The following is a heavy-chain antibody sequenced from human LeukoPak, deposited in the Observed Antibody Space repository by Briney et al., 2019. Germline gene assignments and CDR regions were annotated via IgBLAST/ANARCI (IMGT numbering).Heavy chain of an antibody. CDR2: IYYSGST. Sequence: KPSETLSLTCTVSGGSISSYYWSWIRQPPGKGLEWIGYIYYSGSTNYNPSLKSRVTISVDTSKNQFSLKLSSVTAADTAVYYCAREGARYSFDYWGQGTLVTVSS. CDR3: AREGARYSFDY. V-gene: IGHV4-59*01. D-gene: IGHD3-9*01. CDR1: GGSISSYY. J-gene: IGHJ4*02.